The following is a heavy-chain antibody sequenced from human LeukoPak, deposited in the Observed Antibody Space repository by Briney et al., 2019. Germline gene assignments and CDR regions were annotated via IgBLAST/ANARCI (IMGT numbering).Heavy chain of an antibody. V-gene: IGHV3-66*02. CDR2: IYTEGTT. CDR3: ASEGD. Sequence: GGSLRLSCAVSGFTVSSNYFSWVRQAPGKGLEWVSVIYTEGTTYYADSVKGRFTISRDNSKNTVYLPMNSLRAEDTAVYYCASEGDWGQGTLVTVSS. D-gene: IGHD3-16*01. J-gene: IGHJ4*02. CDR1: GFTVSSNY.